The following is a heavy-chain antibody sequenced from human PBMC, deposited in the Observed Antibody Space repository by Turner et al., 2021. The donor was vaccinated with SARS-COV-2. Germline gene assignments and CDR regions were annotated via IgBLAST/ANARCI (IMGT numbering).Heavy chain of an antibody. Sequence: QLQLQESGPVLVKPSETLSLTCTVSGGSLSSSSYYWGWIRQPPGKGLAWIGSIYYSGSTYYNPSIKSRVTISVDTSKNKFSLKLSSVNAADTAVYYCARLPVGYYGSGSYYHYGMDVWGQGTTVTVSS. V-gene: IGHV4-39*01. CDR2: IYYSGST. CDR1: GGSLSSSSYY. CDR3: ARLPVGYYGSGSYYHYGMDV. D-gene: IGHD3-10*01. J-gene: IGHJ6*02.